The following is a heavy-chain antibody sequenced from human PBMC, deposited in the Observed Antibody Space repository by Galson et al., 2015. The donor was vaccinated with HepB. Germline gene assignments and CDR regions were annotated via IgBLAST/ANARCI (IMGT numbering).Heavy chain of an antibody. CDR3: ARGNCCGDCLYGMDV. J-gene: IGHJ6*02. V-gene: IGHV1-8*01. CDR2: MSPHNGNS. D-gene: IGHD2-21*02. CDR1: GYRFSSYD. Sequence: SVKVSCKASGYRFSSYDIQWVRQAAGQGLEWMGWMSPHNGNSHYAQNFQGRITMTRDTSATTAYMEVISLKSEDTAVYYCARGNCCGDCLYGMDVWGPGTTVTVSS.